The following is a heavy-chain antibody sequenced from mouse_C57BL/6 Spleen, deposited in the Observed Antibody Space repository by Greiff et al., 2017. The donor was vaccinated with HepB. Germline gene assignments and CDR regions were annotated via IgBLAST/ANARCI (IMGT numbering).Heavy chain of an antibody. D-gene: IGHD2-10*01. J-gene: IGHJ4*01. CDR1: GYSITSGYY. Sequence: EPGPGLVKPSQSLSLTCSVTGYSITSGYYWNWIRQFPGNKLEWMGYISYDGSNNYNPSLKNRISITRDTSKNQFFLKLNSVTTEDTATYYCADLLRDYWGQGTSVTVSS. CDR2: ISYDGSN. V-gene: IGHV3-6*01. CDR3: ADLLRDY.